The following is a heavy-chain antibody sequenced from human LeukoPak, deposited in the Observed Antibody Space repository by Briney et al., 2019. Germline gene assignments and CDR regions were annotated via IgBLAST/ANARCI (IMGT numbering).Heavy chain of an antibody. J-gene: IGHJ6*02. V-gene: IGHV4-31*03. Sequence: SETLSLTCTVSGGSISSGGYYWSWIRQHPGKGLEWIGYIYYSGSTYYNPSLKSRVTISVDTSKNQFSLKLSSVTAADTAVYYCARTLAYCGGDCYFIYYYYGMDVWGQGTTVTVSS. CDR2: IYYSGST. CDR1: GGSISSGGYY. CDR3: ARTLAYCGGDCYFIYYYYGMDV. D-gene: IGHD2-21*02.